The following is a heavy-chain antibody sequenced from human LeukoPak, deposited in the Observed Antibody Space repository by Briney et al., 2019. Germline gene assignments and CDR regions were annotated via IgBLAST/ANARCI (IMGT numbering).Heavy chain of an antibody. CDR1: GFTFSGYW. D-gene: IGHD7-27*01. CDR2: INSDGRST. V-gene: IGHV3-74*01. CDR3: ARVNTHWGVDY. Sequence: PGGSLRLSCAASGFTFSGYWMYRVRQVPGKGLVWLLQINSDGRSTNYADSVKGRFTISRDNAKNTLYLQMNNLRAEDTAVYYCARVNTHWGVDYWGQGTLVTVSS. J-gene: IGHJ4*02.